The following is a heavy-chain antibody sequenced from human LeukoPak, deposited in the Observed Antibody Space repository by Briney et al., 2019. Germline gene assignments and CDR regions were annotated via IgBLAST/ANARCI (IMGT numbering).Heavy chain of an antibody. CDR2: ISGSAGST. Sequence: GGCLRLSCAASGFSFSNFAMTWVRQAPGRGLEQVSGISGSAGSTNYADSVKGRFTIPRDNSKNTLYLQMNSLRVGDTAVYYCAKGSSSRFYYYMAVWGKGTTVTVSS. V-gene: IGHV3-23*01. CDR1: GFSFSNFA. J-gene: IGHJ6*03. CDR3: AKGSSSRFYYYMAV. D-gene: IGHD4-17*01.